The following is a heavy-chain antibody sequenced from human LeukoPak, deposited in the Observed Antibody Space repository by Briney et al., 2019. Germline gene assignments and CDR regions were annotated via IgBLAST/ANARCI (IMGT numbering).Heavy chain of an antibody. J-gene: IGHJ4*02. V-gene: IGHV3-48*01. D-gene: IGHD5-24*01. CDR1: GFTFSSYS. CDR3: ARSRDGYNYWDS. CDR2: ITRSSSSI. Sequence: GGSLRLSCAASGFTFSSYSMNWVRQAPGKGLEWVSYITRSSSSIYYADSVKGRFTISRENAKNSLYLQMNSLRAGDTAVYYCARSRDGYNYWDSWGQGTLVTVSS.